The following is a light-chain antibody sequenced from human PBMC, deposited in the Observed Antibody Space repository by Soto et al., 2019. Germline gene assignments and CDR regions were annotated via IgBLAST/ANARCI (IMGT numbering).Light chain of an antibody. V-gene: IGLV4-60*03. CDR1: SGHSSYI. Sequence: QLVLTQSSSASASLGSSVKLTCTLSSGHSSYIIAWHQQQPGKAPRYLMKLEGSGSYNKGSGVPDRFSGSSSGADRYLTISNLQSEDEADYYCETWDSNILWVFCGGTKLTVL. J-gene: IGLJ3*02. CDR3: ETWDSNILWV. CDR2: LEGSGSY.